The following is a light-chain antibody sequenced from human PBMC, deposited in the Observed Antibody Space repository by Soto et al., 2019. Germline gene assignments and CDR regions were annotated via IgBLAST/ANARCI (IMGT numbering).Light chain of an antibody. V-gene: IGKV3-20*01. CDR1: QSFSNSY. J-gene: IGKJ1*01. CDR3: QQYGNSPQT. CDR2: GAS. Sequence: EIVLTQSPATLSLSPGERATLSCRASQSFSNSYLAWYQQKPGQAPRLLIYGASSRATGIPDRFSGSGSGTDFTLTISRLEPEDFAVYYCQQYGNSPQTFGQGTKVDI.